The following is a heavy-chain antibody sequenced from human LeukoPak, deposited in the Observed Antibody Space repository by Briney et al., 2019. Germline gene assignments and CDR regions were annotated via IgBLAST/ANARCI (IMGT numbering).Heavy chain of an antibody. V-gene: IGHV4-39*01. CDR1: GGSISSSSYY. CDR3: ARHATRFLEWLLFDY. Sequence: PSETLSLTCTVSGGSISSSSYYWGWIRQPPGEGLEWIGSIYYSGSTYYNPSLKSRVTISVDTSKNQFSLKLSSVTAADTAVYYCARHATRFLEWLLFDYWGQGTLVTVSS. D-gene: IGHD3-3*01. J-gene: IGHJ4*02. CDR2: IYYSGST.